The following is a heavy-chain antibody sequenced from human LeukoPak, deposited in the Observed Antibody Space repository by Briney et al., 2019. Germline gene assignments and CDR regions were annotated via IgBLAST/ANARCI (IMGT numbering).Heavy chain of an antibody. Sequence: GESLQISCKGSGYIFTNNWIGWVRQMPGKGLEGMGIIYPGDSDTRYSPSFEGQVTISADKSISTAYLQWSSLKASDTAMYYCARQTRDGSGSRGYSFDFWGQGTLVTVSS. V-gene: IGHV5-51*01. CDR2: IYPGDSDT. CDR3: ARQTRDGSGSRGYSFDF. D-gene: IGHD3-10*01. CDR1: GYIFTNNW. J-gene: IGHJ4*02.